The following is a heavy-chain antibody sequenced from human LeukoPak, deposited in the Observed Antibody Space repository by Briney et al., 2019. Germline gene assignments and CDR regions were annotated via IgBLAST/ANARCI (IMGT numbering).Heavy chain of an antibody. Sequence: ASVKVSCKASGYTFTSYYMHWLRQAPGQGLEWMGIINPSGGSTTYAQKFQDRVIMTRDTSTNTVYMELSSLRSEDTAVYYCAREPTVNTYYFDYWGQGTLLTVSS. V-gene: IGHV1-46*03. CDR1: GYTFTSYY. J-gene: IGHJ4*02. CDR2: INPSGGST. CDR3: AREPTVNTYYFDY. D-gene: IGHD4-11*01.